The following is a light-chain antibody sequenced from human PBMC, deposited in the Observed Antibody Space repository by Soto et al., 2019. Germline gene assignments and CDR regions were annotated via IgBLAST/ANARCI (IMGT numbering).Light chain of an antibody. CDR2: AAS. V-gene: IGKV1-9*01. CDR1: EGISSF. CDR3: QPLSGYPWS. Sequence: GDRVTFTCRASEGISSFLAWYQHTPGQAPKLLIYAASSLQSGVPSRFSGSGSGREFTLTISSLQPEDVAIYYCQPLSGYPWSFGQGTKVEIK. J-gene: IGKJ1*01.